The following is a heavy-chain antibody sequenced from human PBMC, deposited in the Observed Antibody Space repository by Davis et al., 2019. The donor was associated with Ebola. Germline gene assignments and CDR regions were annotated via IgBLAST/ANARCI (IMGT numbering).Heavy chain of an antibody. CDR3: TTPGGQDSGYDVFDI. CDR1: GYTFTNYY. D-gene: IGHD5-12*01. CDR2: INPNDGRT. J-gene: IGHJ3*02. Sequence: AASVKVSCKASGYTFTNYYMHWVRQAPGQGREWMGMINPNDGRTIYAQKFQGRVTVTRDTSTTTFCMDLSSLRSEDTALYYCTTPGGQDSGYDVFDIWGQGTMVTVSS. V-gene: IGHV1-46*03.